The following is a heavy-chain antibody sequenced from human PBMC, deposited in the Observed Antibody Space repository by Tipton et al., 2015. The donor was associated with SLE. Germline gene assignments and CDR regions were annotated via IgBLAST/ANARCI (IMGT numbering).Heavy chain of an antibody. V-gene: IGHV1-18*01. CDR1: GYTFTSYG. D-gene: IGHD6-13*01. Sequence: QSGAEVKKPGASVKVFCKASGYTFTSYGISWVRQAPGQGLEWMGWISAYNGNTDYAQKLQGRVTMTTDTSASTAYMELRSLRSDDAAVYYCARDTAAAGLTDWYFDLWGRGTLVTVSS. CDR3: ARDTAAAGLTDWYFDL. CDR2: ISAYNGNT. J-gene: IGHJ2*01.